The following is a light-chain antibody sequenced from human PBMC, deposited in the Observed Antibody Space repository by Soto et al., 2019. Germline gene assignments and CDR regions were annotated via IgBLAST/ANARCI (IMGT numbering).Light chain of an antibody. CDR1: SSDVGGYNY. CDR3: SSYTSSSTLVV. Sequence: QSALTQPASVSGSPGQSITISCTGTSSDVGGYNYVSWYQQHPGKAPKLMIYDVSNRPSGVSNRFSDSKSGNTPSLTISGLQAEDEADYYCSSYTSSSTLVVFGGGTKLTVL. CDR2: DVS. V-gene: IGLV2-14*01. J-gene: IGLJ2*01.